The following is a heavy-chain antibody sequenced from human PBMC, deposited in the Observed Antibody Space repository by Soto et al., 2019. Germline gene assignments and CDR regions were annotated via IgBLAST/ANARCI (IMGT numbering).Heavy chain of an antibody. D-gene: IGHD4-17*01. CDR1: GYTFTSYY. CDR3: ARDGTVTYDYYYYYYTAV. J-gene: IGHJ6*03. V-gene: IGHV1-46*03. CDR2: INPSGGST. Sequence: QVQLVQSGAEVKKPGASVKVSCKASGYTFTSYYMHWVRQAPGQGLEWMGIINPSGGSTSYAQKFQVRVTMTRDTSTSTGYMELSSLRSEDTAVYYCARDGTVTYDYYYYYYTAVWGKGTTVTVSS.